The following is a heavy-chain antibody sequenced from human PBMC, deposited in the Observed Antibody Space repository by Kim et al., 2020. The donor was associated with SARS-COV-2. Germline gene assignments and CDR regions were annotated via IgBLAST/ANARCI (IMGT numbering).Heavy chain of an antibody. Sequence: YADSVKGRFTISRDNAKNSLYLQMNSLRAEDTAVYYCARTGIAVAGLFDYWGQGTLVTVSS. J-gene: IGHJ4*02. D-gene: IGHD6-19*01. V-gene: IGHV3-21*01. CDR3: ARTGIAVAGLFDY.